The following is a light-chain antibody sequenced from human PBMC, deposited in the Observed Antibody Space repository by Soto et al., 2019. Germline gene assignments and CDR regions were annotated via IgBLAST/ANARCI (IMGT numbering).Light chain of an antibody. CDR2: EVS. Sequence: QSVLTQPASVSGSPGQSITISCTGTSSDIGSYIYVSWYQHHPGKVPKLMIYEVSNWPSGVSDRFSGSKSGNTASLTISGLQAEDEADYYCSSYTGSSTLVFGGGTKVTVL. CDR3: SSYTGSSTLV. V-gene: IGLV2-14*01. J-gene: IGLJ3*02. CDR1: SSDIGSYIY.